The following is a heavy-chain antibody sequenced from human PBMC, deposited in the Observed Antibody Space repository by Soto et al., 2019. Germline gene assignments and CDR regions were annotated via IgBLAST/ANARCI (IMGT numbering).Heavy chain of an antibody. J-gene: IGHJ6*03. V-gene: IGHV3-23*01. Sequence: GSLRLSCAASGFTFSSYAMTWVRQAPGKGLEWVAAISGDEGRKYYADSVKGRFTISRDNSKNTLYLQMNSLRAEDTAVYYCAKSSDYIWGSYRLNYYMDVWGKGTTVTVSS. CDR3: AKSSDYIWGSYRLNYYMDV. CDR2: ISGDEGRK. CDR1: GFTFSSYA. D-gene: IGHD3-16*02.